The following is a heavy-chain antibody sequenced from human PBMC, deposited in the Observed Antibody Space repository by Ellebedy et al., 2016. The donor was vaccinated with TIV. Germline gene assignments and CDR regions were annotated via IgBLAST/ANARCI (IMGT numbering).Heavy chain of an antibody. V-gene: IGHV3-23*01. D-gene: IGHD3-10*01. CDR3: ADYGPGRAAQY. CDR2: ISGRGDIT. CDR1: GFTISTYA. Sequence: GGSLRLSCAASGFTISTYAMTWVRQAPGKGLEWVSSISGRGDITYYADSVKGRFTISRDSSKNTRYLQMNRLSAEATAVYYCADYGPGRAAQYWGQGTLVIVSS. J-gene: IGHJ1*01.